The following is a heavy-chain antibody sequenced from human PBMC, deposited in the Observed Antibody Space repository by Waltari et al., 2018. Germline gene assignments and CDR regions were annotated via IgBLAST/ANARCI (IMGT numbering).Heavy chain of an antibody. V-gene: IGHV2-5*01. Sequence: QITLKESGPTLVKPTQTLTLTCTFSGFSLSTSGVGVGWIRQPPEKALEWLALIYWNDDKRYSPSLKSRLTITKDPSKNQVVLTMTNMDPVDTGTYYCAHRVHGYSSWDYFDYWGQGTLVIVSS. CDR1: GFSLSTSGVG. J-gene: IGHJ4*02. D-gene: IGHD6-6*01. CDR3: AHRVHGYSSWDYFDY. CDR2: IYWNDDK.